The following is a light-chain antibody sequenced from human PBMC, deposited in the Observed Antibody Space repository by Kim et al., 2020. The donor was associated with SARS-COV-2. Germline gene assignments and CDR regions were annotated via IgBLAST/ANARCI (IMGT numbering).Light chain of an antibody. J-gene: IGLJ3*02. CDR2: AKN. CDR3: HSRDSSGDHRV. CDR1: SLRRYY. V-gene: IGLV3-19*01. Sequence: ALGQKVRIKCQGDSLRRYYASWYQQKPGQAPVLIIFAKNNRASGIPDRFSGSNSGDTASLTITGAQAEDEADYYCHSRDSSGDHRVFGGGTQLTVL.